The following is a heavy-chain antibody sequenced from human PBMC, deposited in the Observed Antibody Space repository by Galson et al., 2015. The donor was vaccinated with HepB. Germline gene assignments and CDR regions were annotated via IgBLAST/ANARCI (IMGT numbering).Heavy chain of an antibody. Sequence: SLRLSCAASGFTFIRYNMNWVRQAPGKGLEWVASIISRSPYIFYADSVKGRFTISRDNAKNSLYLQMNSLRAEDTAVYYCARVREGDFYYGLDVWGQGTTVTVSS. V-gene: IGHV3-21*01. J-gene: IGHJ6*02. CDR1: GFTFIRYN. CDR3: ARVREGDFYYGLDV. CDR2: IISRSPYI. D-gene: IGHD5-24*01.